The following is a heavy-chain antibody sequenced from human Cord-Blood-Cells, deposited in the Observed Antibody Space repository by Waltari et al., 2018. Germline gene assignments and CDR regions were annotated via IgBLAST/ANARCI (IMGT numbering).Heavy chain of an antibody. V-gene: IGHV1-24*01. D-gene: IGHD4-17*01. CDR1: GYTLTELS. CDR3: ATDLLYGDYVDFDY. CDR2: VEPEDGET. Sequence: QVQLVQSGAEVKKPGASVKVSCKVSGYTLTELSMHWVRQAPGKGLEWMGGVEPEDGETIYAQKFQGRVTMTEDTATDTAYMELSSLRSEDTAVYYCATDLLYGDYVDFDYWGQGTLVTVSS. J-gene: IGHJ4*02.